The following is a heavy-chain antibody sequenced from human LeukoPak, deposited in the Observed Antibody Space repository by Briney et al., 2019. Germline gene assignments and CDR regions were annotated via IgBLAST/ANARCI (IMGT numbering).Heavy chain of an antibody. CDR1: GGSISSSYW. J-gene: IGHJ3*02. V-gene: IGHV4-4*02. Sequence: SETLSLTCAVSGGSISSSYWWSWVRQPPGKGLEWIGEIYHSGSTNYNPSLRSRVTISVDKSKNQFSLNLSSVTAADTAVYYCARETYGSGPDIWGQGTMVTVSS. CDR2: IYHSGST. CDR3: ARETYGSGPDI. D-gene: IGHD3-10*01.